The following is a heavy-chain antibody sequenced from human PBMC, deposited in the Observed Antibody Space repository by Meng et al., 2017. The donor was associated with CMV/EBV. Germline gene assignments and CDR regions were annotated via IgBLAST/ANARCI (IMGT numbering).Heavy chain of an antibody. Sequence: SGPTLVKPTQTLTLTCTFSGFSLSTSGVGVGWIRQPPGKALEWLALIYWNDDRRYSPSLKSRLTITKDTSKNQVVLTMTNMDPVDTATYYCAHTYSSSSLFDYWGQGTLVTVSS. CDR2: IYWNDDR. CDR3: AHTYSSSSLFDY. V-gene: IGHV2-5*01. CDR1: GFSLSTSGVG. D-gene: IGHD6-6*01. J-gene: IGHJ4*02.